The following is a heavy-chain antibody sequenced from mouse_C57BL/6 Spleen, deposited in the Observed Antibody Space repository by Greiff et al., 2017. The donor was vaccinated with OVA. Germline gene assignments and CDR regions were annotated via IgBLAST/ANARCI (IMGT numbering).Heavy chain of an antibody. CDR1: GFSLTSYG. J-gene: IGHJ3*01. CDR2: IWSGGST. CDR3: ARNSHWDGFAY. V-gene: IGHV2-2*01. D-gene: IGHD4-1*01. Sequence: QVQLQQSGPGLVQPSQSLSITCTVSGFSLTSYGVHWVRQSPGKGLEWLGVIWSGGSTVYNAAFISRLSISKDNSKSQVFFKMNSLQADDTAIYYCARNSHWDGFAYWGQGTLVTVSA.